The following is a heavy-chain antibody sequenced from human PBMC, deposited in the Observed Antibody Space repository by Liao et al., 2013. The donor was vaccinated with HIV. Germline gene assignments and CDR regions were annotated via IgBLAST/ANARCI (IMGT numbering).Heavy chain of an antibody. CDR1: GGSISRDNYF. D-gene: IGHD3-3*01. V-gene: IGHV4-61*02. J-gene: IGHJ5*02. CDR2: IYTSGST. CDR3: AREGSVLRFLEWTHNWFDP. Sequence: QVQLQESGPGLVKPSQTLSLTCTVSGGSISRDNYFWNWIRQPAGKGLEWIGRIYTSGSTNYNPSLKSRVTISIDTSKNQFSLKLSSVTAADTAVYYCAREGSVLRFLEWTHNWFDPWGQGTLVTVSS.